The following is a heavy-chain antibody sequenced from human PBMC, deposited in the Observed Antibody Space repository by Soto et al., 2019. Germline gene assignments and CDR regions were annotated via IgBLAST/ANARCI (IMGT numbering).Heavy chain of an antibody. J-gene: IGHJ4*02. Sequence: QVQLVQSGAEVKKPGASVKVSCKASGYTFTYHPMHWVRQAPGQRLEWMGWINAGNGNTKYSQKFQGRVTITRDTSASTAYMELSSLRSEDTAVYYCAREGIAVAGMGDYWGQGTLVTVSS. V-gene: IGHV1-3*01. D-gene: IGHD6-19*01. CDR2: INAGNGNT. CDR1: GYTFTYHP. CDR3: AREGIAVAGMGDY.